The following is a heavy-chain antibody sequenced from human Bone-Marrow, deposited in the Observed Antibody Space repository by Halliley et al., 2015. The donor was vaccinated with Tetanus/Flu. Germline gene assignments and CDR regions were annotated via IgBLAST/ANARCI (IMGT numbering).Heavy chain of an antibody. D-gene: IGHD5-18*01. Sequence: TLSLTCNVSGSTISSSNYHWGWIRQSPGKGLEWIGSVYYDGDTYYNPSLKSRVAISVDTSTNRFSLRLTSVTAADAAVFYCVRHWGSYSYGDILGPFVDWGLGIHVIVS. V-gene: IGHV4-39*01. CDR1: GSTISSSNYH. CDR2: VYYDGDT. J-gene: IGHJ4*02. CDR3: VRHWGSYSYGDILGPFVD.